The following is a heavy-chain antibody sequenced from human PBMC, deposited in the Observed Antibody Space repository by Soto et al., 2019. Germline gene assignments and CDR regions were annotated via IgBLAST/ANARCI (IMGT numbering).Heavy chain of an antibody. Sequence: QVQLVQSGAEVKKPGSSVKVSCKASGGTFRNYAISWVRQAPGQGLEWMGGIIPIFGTANSAQKFQGRVTMTADESTSTAYMELSSLRSEDTAVYFCAREGDGDYLGTFDYWGQGTLVTVSS. CDR3: AREGDGDYLGTFDY. CDR1: GGTFRNYA. V-gene: IGHV1-69*12. CDR2: IIPIFGTA. J-gene: IGHJ4*02. D-gene: IGHD4-17*01.